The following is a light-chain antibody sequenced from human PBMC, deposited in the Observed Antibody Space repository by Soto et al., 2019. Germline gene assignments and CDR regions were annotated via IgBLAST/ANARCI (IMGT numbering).Light chain of an antibody. J-gene: IGLJ2*01. CDR2: EVS. CDR3: SSYAGNNNFVV. CDR1: SSDVGGYNF. V-gene: IGLV2-8*01. Sequence: QSALTQPRSASGSPGQSVTISCTGTSSDVGGYNFVSWYQHHPVKAPKLLIYEVSKRPSGVPDRFSGSKSGNTASLTVSGLQAEDEADYYCSSYAGNNNFVVFGGGTKVTVL.